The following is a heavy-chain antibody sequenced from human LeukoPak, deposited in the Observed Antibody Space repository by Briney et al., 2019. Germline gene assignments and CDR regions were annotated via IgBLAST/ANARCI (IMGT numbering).Heavy chain of an antibody. Sequence: PSETLSLTCTVSGGCISNYFWTWIRLPPGKGLEWIGYVYYSGNTNYNPSLRSRVTISIDTSKNQFSLNLKSVTAADTAMYYCAREGLAARRGAFDIWGQGTVVTVSS. CDR1: GGCISNYF. D-gene: IGHD6-6*01. J-gene: IGHJ3*02. CDR2: VYYSGNT. CDR3: AREGLAARRGAFDI. V-gene: IGHV4-59*01.